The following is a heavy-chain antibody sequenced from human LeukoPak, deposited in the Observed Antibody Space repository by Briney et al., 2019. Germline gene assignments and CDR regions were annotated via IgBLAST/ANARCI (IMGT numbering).Heavy chain of an antibody. V-gene: IGHV1-69*06. J-gene: IGHJ6*03. CDR2: IIPIFGTA. D-gene: IGHD6-13*01. CDR3: ARDRYSSSWIDYYYMDV. Sequence: SVKVSCKASGGTFSSYAISWVRQAPGQGLEWMGGIIPIFGTANYAQKFQGRVTITADKSTSTAYMELSSLRSEDTAVYYCARDRYSSSWIDYYYMDVWGKGTTVTVSS. CDR1: GGTFSSYA.